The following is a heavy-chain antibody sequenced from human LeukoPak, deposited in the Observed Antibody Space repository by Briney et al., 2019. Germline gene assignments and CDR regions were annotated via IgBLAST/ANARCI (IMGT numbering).Heavy chain of an antibody. V-gene: IGHV4-39*01. CDR1: GGSISSSSYY. Sequence: PSETLSLTCTVSGGSISSSSYYWGWIRQPPGKGLEWIGSIYYSGSTYYNPSLKSRVTISADTSKNQFSLKLSSVTAADTAVYYCAVEGGIVGATGYWGQGTLVTVSS. CDR3: AVEGGIVGATGY. CDR2: IYYSGST. J-gene: IGHJ4*02. D-gene: IGHD1-26*01.